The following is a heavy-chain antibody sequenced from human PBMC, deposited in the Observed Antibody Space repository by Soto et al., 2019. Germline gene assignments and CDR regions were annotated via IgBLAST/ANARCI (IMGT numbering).Heavy chain of an antibody. D-gene: IGHD3-3*01. Sequence: SETLYLTCTVSGGSINSGGYYWRWLRQHQGNGLELIGYIYYSGSTYYNPSLKSRVTISVDTSKNQFSLKLTSVTAADTAVYFCARAQTIFGIITVFDYWGQGTRVTVSS. J-gene: IGHJ4*02. CDR1: GGSINSGGYY. CDR3: ARAQTIFGIITVFDY. V-gene: IGHV4-31*03. CDR2: IYYSGST.